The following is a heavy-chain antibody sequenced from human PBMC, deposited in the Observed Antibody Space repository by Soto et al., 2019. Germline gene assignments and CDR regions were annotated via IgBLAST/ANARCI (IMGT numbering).Heavy chain of an antibody. CDR2: IWSDGSRQ. CDR1: RLTFSTYD. Sequence: VGSLRLSCAASRLTFSTYDMHWVRQAPGKGLEWVALIWSDGSRQFYGDSVKGRFTISRDNSKNTLSLQMNSLSVEDTAIYYCAGEPRGGAYDMDVWGQGTTVTVSS. CDR3: AGEPRGGAYDMDV. D-gene: IGHD3-16*01. V-gene: IGHV3-33*01. J-gene: IGHJ6*02.